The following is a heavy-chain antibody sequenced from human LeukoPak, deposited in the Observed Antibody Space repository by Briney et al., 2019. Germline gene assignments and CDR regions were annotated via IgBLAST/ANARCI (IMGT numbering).Heavy chain of an antibody. V-gene: IGHV1-69*13. CDR2: IIPIFGTA. D-gene: IGHD3-3*01. J-gene: IGHJ6*03. CDR3: ARSTYYDFWSGQPYYYYYYMDV. CDR1: GGTFSSYA. Sequence: ASVKVSCKASGGTFSSYAISWVRQAPGQGLEWMGGIIPIFGTANYAQKFQGRVTITADESTSTAYMELSSLRSKDTAVYYCARSTYYDFWSGQPYYYYYYMDVWGKGTTVTVSS.